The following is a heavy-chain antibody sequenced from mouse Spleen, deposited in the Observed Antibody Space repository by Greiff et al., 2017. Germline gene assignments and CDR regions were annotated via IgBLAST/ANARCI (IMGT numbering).Heavy chain of an antibody. Sequence: VQLKESGPELEKPGASVKISCKASGYSFTGYNMNWVKQSNGKSLEWIGNIDPYYGGTSYNQKFKGKATLTVDKSSSTAYMELRSLTSEDSAVYYCTRFGDYLFAYWGQGTLVTVSA. D-gene: IGHD2-13*01. V-gene: IGHV1-18*01. CDR2: IDPYYGGT. CDR3: TRFGDYLFAY. CDR1: GYSFTGYN. J-gene: IGHJ3*01.